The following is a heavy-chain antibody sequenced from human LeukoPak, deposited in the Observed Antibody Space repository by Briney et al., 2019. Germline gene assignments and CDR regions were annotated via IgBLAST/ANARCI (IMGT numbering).Heavy chain of an antibody. CDR1: GFTFSSYS. J-gene: IGHJ4*02. V-gene: IGHV3-21*01. CDR2: ISSSSSYI. Sequence: GGSLRLSCAASGFTFSSYSMNWVRQPPGKGLEWVSSISSSSSYIYYADSVKGRFTISRDNAKNSLYLQMNSLRAEDTAVYYCAREARVVPAAIYEGGFDYWGQGTLVTVSS. CDR3: AREARVVPAAIYEGGFDY. D-gene: IGHD2-2*02.